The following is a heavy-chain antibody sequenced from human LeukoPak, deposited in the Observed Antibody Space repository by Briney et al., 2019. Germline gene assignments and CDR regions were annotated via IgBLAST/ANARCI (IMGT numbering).Heavy chain of an antibody. D-gene: IGHD2-8*01. V-gene: IGHV3-23*01. J-gene: IGHJ5*02. Sequence: QPGGSLRLSCAASGFTFSSYAMSWVRQAPGKGLEWVSAISGSGGSTYYADSVKGRFTISRDNSKNTLYLQMNSLRAEDTAVYYCAKAVNIALSGGPLWFDPWGQGTLVTVSS. CDR3: AKAVNIALSGGPLWFDP. CDR2: ISGSGGST. CDR1: GFTFSSYA.